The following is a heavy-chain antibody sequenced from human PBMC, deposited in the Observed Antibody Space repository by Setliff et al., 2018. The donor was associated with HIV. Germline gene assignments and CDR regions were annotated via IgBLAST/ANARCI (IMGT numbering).Heavy chain of an antibody. CDR1: GGTFRSHE. Sequence: SVKVSCKASGGTFRSHEISWVRQAPGQGLEWMGGIVPILNTGNYAPKFQGRVAITADESTTTAYMELSSLRSEDTAVYYCARIPNHSSGFDYWGQGTPVTVSS. J-gene: IGHJ4*02. CDR3: ARIPNHSSGFDY. D-gene: IGHD3-22*01. CDR2: IVPILNTG. V-gene: IGHV1-69*13.